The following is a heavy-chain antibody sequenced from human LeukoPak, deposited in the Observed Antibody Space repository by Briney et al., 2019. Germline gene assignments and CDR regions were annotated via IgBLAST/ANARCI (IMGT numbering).Heavy chain of an antibody. J-gene: IGHJ6*03. CDR1: GFTFSSYA. CDR3: AKTRTIFGVVGYLHV. Sequence: GGSLRLSCAASGFTFSSYAMIWVRQAPHKGLEWVSGISGSGSTTSYADSVKDRFTISRDNSKNTLDLQMNSLRGEDTAVYYCAKTRTIFGVVGYLHVWGKGTTVTVSS. V-gene: IGHV3-23*01. D-gene: IGHD3-3*01. CDR2: ISGSGSTT.